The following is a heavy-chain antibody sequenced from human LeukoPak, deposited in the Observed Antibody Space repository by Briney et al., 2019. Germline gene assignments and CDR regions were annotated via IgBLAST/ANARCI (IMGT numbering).Heavy chain of an antibody. CDR2: ISYDGSNK. D-gene: IGHD2-15*01. Sequence: GGSLRLSCAASGFTFSSYGMHWVRQAPGKGLEWVAVISYDGSNKYYADSVKGRFTISRDNSKNTLYLQMNGLRAEDTAVYYCAKPDCSGGSCYFYYFDYWGQGTLVTVSS. CDR3: AKPDCSGGSCYFYYFDY. V-gene: IGHV3-30*18. CDR1: GFTFSSYG. J-gene: IGHJ4*02.